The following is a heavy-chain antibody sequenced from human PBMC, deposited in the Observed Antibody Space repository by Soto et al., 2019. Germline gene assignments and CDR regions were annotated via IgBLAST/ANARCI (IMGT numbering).Heavy chain of an antibody. Sequence: GGSLRLSCAASGFTFSSYGIHWVRQAPGKGLEWVALITYDGSNKYSADSVKGRFTISRDNSKNTLYLQMNSLRAEDTAVYYCARGPYCSGGSCYYETVHYYGMDVWGQGTTVTVSS. CDR2: ITYDGSNK. V-gene: IGHV3-33*01. CDR1: GFTFSSYG. J-gene: IGHJ6*02. D-gene: IGHD2-15*01. CDR3: ARGPYCSGGSCYYETVHYYGMDV.